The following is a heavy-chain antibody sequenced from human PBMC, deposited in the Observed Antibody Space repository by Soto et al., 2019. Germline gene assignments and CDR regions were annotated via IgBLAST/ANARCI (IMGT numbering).Heavy chain of an antibody. Sequence: ASVKVSCKASGYTFTSYGISWVRQAPGQGLEWMGWISAYNGNTNYAQKLQGRVTMTTDTSTSTAYMELRSLRSDDTAVYYRARDIVVVIAMRGLGPLDDAFDIWGQGTMVTVSS. CDR2: ISAYNGNT. CDR1: GYTFTSYG. J-gene: IGHJ3*02. D-gene: IGHD2-21*01. V-gene: IGHV1-18*01. CDR3: ARDIVVVIAMRGLGPLDDAFDI.